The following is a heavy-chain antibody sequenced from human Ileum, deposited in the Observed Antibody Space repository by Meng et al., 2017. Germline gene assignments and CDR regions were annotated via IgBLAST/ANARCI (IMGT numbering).Heavy chain of an antibody. V-gene: IGHV2-5*01. J-gene: IGHJ4*02. CDR1: GFSLTSIDMG. CDR2: IYWNDDK. D-gene: IGHD5-18*01. CDR3: AHRTLSDGYFDF. Sequence: SGPTLVKPAQTLTLTCSFSGFSLTSIDMGGGWIRQPPGQAPEWLALIYWNDDKDFSPSLKSRLTITKDAAKDQVVLTMTNMYPVDTATYFCAHRTLSDGYFDFWGQGMQVTVSS.